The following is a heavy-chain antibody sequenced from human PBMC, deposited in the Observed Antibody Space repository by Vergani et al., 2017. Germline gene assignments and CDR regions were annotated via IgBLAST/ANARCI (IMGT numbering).Heavy chain of an antibody. V-gene: IGHV3-33*01. CDR1: RSTFKTYG. CDR2: IYYDGSNA. J-gene: IGHJ6*03. D-gene: IGHD2-2*02. CDR3: ARDQVPAAIRLNVGNYMDV. Sequence: QGQLVESGGGIVQPGRSLTLSCVASRSTFKTYGMHWVRQAPGKGLEWVGLIYYDGSNAYYADSVKGRFTISRDNSKNTLYLQMSSLRAEDTAVYYCARDQVPAAIRLNVGNYMDVWGKGTTVIASS.